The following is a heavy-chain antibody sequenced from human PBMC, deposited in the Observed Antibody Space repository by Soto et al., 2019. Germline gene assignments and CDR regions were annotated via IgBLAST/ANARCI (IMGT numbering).Heavy chain of an antibody. CDR3: ARATDHVVTATNWGFRYFDY. V-gene: IGHV4-34*01. J-gene: IGHJ4*02. CDR1: GGSFSGYY. CDR2: INHSGST. Sequence: KPSETLSLTCAVYGGSFSGYYWSWIRQPPGKGLEWIGEINHSGSTNYNPSLKSRVTISVDTSKNQFSLKLSSVTAADTAVYYCARATDHVVTATNWGFRYFDYWGQGTLVTVSS. D-gene: IGHD2-21*02.